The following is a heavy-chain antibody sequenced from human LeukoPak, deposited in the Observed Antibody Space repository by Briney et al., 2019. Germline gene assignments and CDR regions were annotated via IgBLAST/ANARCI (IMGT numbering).Heavy chain of an antibody. Sequence: TAGTMRISCAASGFTFSSYPMHWVRQAPGKVPKRVATILDDGGNRYYAESVTGRFTISRDNSKSTLYLQMSSLRVEDTAVYYCARGEAEQWLPSYYFDYWGQGTLVTVSS. CDR3: ARGEAEQWLPSYYFDY. J-gene: IGHJ4*02. D-gene: IGHD6-19*01. CDR1: GFTFSSYP. V-gene: IGHV3-30*15. CDR2: ILDDGGNR.